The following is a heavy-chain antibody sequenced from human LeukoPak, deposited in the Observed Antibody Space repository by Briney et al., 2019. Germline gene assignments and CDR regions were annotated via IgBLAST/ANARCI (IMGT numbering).Heavy chain of an antibody. CDR1: GGSISSSSYY. V-gene: IGHV4-39*01. CDR3: ARQWSGYPRYFDY. D-gene: IGHD3-3*01. J-gene: IGHJ4*02. Sequence: SETLSLTCTVSGGSISSSSYYWGWIRQPPGTXXXXXXSIYYSGSTYYNPSLKSRVTISVDTSKNQFSLKLSSVTAADTAVYYCARQWSGYPRYFDYWGQGTLVTVSS. CDR2: IYYSGST.